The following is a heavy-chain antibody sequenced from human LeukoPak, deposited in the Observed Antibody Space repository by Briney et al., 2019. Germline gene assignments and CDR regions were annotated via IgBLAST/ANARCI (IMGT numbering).Heavy chain of an antibody. CDR2: ISSSSSYI. V-gene: IGHV3-21*01. D-gene: IGHD5-18*01. J-gene: IGHJ4*02. Sequence: GGSLRLSCASSVFTFSSYNMNWVRQAPGKGLEWVSSISSSSSYIYYADSVKGRFTISRDNAKKSLYLQMNSLRAEDTAVYYCARDRKRGYASLDYWGQGTLVPVSS. CDR3: ARDRKRGYASLDY. CDR1: VFTFSSYN.